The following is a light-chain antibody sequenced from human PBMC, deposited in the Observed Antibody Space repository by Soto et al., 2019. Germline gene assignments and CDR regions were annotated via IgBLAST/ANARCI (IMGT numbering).Light chain of an antibody. CDR1: QGVSSSY. CDR2: GAS. V-gene: IGKV3-20*01. J-gene: IGKJ2*01. CDR3: QQYGSSRLT. Sequence: EIVLTQSPGTLSSSPGERATLSCRASQGVSSSYLAWYQQKPDKAPRLLIYGASSRAAGIPARFSGSGSGTDFTLTISRLEPEDFAVYYCQQYGSSRLTFGQGTKLEIK.